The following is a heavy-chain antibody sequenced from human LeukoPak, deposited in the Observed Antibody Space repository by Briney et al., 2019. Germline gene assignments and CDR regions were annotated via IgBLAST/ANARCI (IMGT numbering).Heavy chain of an antibody. J-gene: IGHJ3*02. CDR2: ISAYNGNT. D-gene: IGHD3-16*02. CDR3: ARGEHYYDYVWGSYRIDAFDI. Sequence: ASVKVSCKASGYTFTSYGISWVRQAPGQGLEWMGWISAYNGNTNYAQKLQGRVTMTTDTSTSTAYMELRSLGSDDTAVYYCARGEHYYDYVWGSYRIDAFDIWGQGTMVTVSS. V-gene: IGHV1-18*01. CDR1: GYTFTSYG.